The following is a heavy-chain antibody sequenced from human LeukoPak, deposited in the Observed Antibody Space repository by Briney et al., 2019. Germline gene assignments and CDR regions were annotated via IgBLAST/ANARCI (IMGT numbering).Heavy chain of an antibody. CDR1: GFTFSSYT. V-gene: IGHV3-21*01. CDR3: ARDRNVFDP. J-gene: IGHJ5*02. Sequence: GGSLRLSCAASGFTFSSYTMNWVRQAPGKGLEWVSSFSRSGPYIYYADSVKGRFTISRDNAKNSLYLQMNSLRAEDTAVYYCARDRNVFDPWGQGTLVTVSS. CDR2: FSRSGPYI.